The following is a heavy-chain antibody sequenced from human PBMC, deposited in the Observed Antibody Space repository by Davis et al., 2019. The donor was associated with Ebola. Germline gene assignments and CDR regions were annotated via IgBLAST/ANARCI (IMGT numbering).Heavy chain of an antibody. CDR2: IYRDGRM. D-gene: IGHD4-17*01. J-gene: IGHJ2*01. Sequence: PGGSLRLSCAASGFIVSAKYMSWVRQAPGKGLEWVSVIYRDGRMYHADSVKGRFSISRDDSKNTVYLQINSLRAEDTAMYHCTRHVPGDFWYFDLWGQGTLVTASS. CDR1: GFIVSAKY. CDR3: TRHVPGDFWYFDL. V-gene: IGHV3-53*01.